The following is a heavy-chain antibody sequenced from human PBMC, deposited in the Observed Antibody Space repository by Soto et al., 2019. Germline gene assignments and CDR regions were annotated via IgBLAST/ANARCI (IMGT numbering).Heavy chain of an antibody. CDR1: GFTFSSYD. V-gene: IGHV3-13*05. CDR2: IGTAGDP. Sequence: GSLRLSCAASGFTFSSYDMHWVRQATGKGLEWVPAIGTAGDPYYPGSVKGRFTISRENAKNTLYLQMNSLRAEDTAVYYCAKVRGFPYDYYYYGMDVWGQGTTVTVSS. D-gene: IGHD3-16*01. J-gene: IGHJ6*02. CDR3: AKVRGFPYDYYYYGMDV.